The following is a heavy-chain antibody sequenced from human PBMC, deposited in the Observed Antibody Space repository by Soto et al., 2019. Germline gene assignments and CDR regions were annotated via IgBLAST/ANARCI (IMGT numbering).Heavy chain of an antibody. CDR2: IYHSGST. D-gene: IGHD3-10*01. CDR1: GVSISSGNW. Sequence: QVQLQESGPGLVKPSGTLSLACAVSGVSISSGNWWSWVRQPPGKGLEWIGEIYHSGSTNYNPSLKSRVTISVDKSKNQFSLKLSSVTAADTAVYYCAGYYYGSGNYQENLDYWGQGTLVTVSS. V-gene: IGHV4-4*02. CDR3: AGYYYGSGNYQENLDY. J-gene: IGHJ4*02.